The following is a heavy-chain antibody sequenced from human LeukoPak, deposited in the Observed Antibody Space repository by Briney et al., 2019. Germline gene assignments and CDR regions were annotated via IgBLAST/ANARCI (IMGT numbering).Heavy chain of an antibody. V-gene: IGHV4-39*07. D-gene: IGHD3-3*01. J-gene: IGHJ4*02. CDR3: ASTRITIFGVVSPYFDY. CDR1: GGSISSSSYY. CDR2: IYYSGST. Sequence: PSETLSLTCTVSGGSISSSSYYWGWIRQPPGKGLEWIGSIYYSGSTNYNPSPKSRVTMSVDTSKNQFSLKLSSVTAADTAVYYCASTRITIFGVVSPYFDYWGQGTLVTVSS.